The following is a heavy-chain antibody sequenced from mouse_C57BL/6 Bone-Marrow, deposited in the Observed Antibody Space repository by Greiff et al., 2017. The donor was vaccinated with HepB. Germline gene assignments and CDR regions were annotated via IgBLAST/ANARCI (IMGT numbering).Heavy chain of an antibody. D-gene: IGHD1-1*01. CDR3: AKGNYYYGSSPYAMDY. Sequence: QVQLKQPGAELVKPGASVKVSCKASGYTFTSYWMHWVKQRPGQGLEWIGRIHPSDSDTNYNQKFKGKATLTVDKSSSTAYMQLSSLTSEDSAVDYCAKGNYYYGSSPYAMDYWGQGTSVTVSS. CDR1: GYTFTSYW. CDR2: IHPSDSDT. V-gene: IGHV1-74*01. J-gene: IGHJ4*01.